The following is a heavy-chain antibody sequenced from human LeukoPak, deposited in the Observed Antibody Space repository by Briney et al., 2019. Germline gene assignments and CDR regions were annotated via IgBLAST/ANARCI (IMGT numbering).Heavy chain of an antibody. V-gene: IGHV4-31*03. CDR3: ASSSGYYYFDY. Sequence: SETLSLTCTVSGGSISSGGYYWSWIRQHPGKGLEWIGYIYYSGSTYYNPSLESRVTISVDTSKNQFSLKLSSVTDADTAVYYCASSSGYYYFDYWGQGTLVTVSS. CDR2: IYYSGST. D-gene: IGHD3-22*01. CDR1: GGSISSGGYY. J-gene: IGHJ4*02.